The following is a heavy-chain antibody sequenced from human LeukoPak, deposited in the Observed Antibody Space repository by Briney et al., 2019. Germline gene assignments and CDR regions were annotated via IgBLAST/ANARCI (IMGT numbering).Heavy chain of an antibody. J-gene: IGHJ4*02. CDR3: ARVEYGRGDY. Sequence: PGGSLRLSCAVSGITVSTNHVSWVRQAPGKGLEWVSVIYSGGTTYYADSVKGRFTISRDNSKNTLSLQMNSPRAEDTAVYYCARVEYGRGDYWGQGTLVTVSS. D-gene: IGHD4/OR15-4a*01. CDR1: GITVSTNH. CDR2: IYSGGTT. V-gene: IGHV3-66*01.